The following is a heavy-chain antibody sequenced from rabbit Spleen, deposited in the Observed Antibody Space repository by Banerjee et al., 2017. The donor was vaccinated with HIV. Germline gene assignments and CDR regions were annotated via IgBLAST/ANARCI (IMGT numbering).Heavy chain of an antibody. CDR2: IHIVRGKA. CDR3: ARNGYGDGRWYDYYFNL. CDR1: GLDFSSSYW. Sequence: EESGGDLVKPEGSLTLTCKASGLDFSSSYWICWVRQAPGKGLEWIGCIHIVRGKAYYANWAKGRFTISKTSTTVTLQMTSLTAADTATYFCARNGYGDGRWYDYYFNLWGSGTLVTVS. D-gene: IGHD3-1*01. V-gene: IGHV1S45*01. J-gene: IGHJ4*01.